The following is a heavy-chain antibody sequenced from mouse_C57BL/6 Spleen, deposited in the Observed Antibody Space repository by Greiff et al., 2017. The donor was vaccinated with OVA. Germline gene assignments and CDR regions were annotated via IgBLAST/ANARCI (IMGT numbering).Heavy chain of an antibody. CDR1: GYTFTNYW. V-gene: IGHV1-63*01. CDR2: IYPGGGYT. CDR3: ARREYDGGMDD. D-gene: IGHD2-14*01. Sequence: VQLQESGAELVRPGTSVKMSCKASGYTFTNYWIGWAKQRPGHGLEWIGDIYPGGGYTNYNEKFKGKATLTADKSSSTAYLQFSSLTSEDSAIYDCARREYDGGMDDGGKGNAVTVSA. J-gene: IGHJ4*01.